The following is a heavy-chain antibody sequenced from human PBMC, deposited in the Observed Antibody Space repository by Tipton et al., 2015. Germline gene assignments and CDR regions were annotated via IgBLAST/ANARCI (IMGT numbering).Heavy chain of an antibody. CDR2: IWYDGNNK. Sequence: SLRLSCEASGFSFSNYWMTWVRQAPGKGLEWVAVIWYDGNNKYYADSVKGRFTISRDNSKNTLDLQMNSLRAEDTAVYYCARDHGGNTDYWGQGTLVTVSS. D-gene: IGHD4-23*01. CDR3: ARDHGGNTDY. V-gene: IGHV3-33*08. CDR1: GFSFSNYW. J-gene: IGHJ4*02.